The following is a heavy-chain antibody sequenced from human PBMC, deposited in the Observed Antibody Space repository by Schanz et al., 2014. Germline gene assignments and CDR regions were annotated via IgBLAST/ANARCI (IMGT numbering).Heavy chain of an antibody. V-gene: IGHV4-4*02. J-gene: IGHJ4*02. CDR1: GDSISSGDW. D-gene: IGHD4-17*01. CDR3: ARHRVYGAFDL. Sequence: QVQLQESGPGLVKPSGTLSLTCAVSGDSISSGDWWSWVRQPPGKGLEWIGETHHRGTTNYNPSLNSRVTISLHPAKTPFPLNLRSVTAADTAVYYCARHRVYGAFDLWGQGTLVTVSS. CDR2: THHRGTT.